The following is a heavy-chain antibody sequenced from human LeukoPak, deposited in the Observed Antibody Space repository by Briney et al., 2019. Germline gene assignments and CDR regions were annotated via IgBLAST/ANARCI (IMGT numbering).Heavy chain of an antibody. Sequence: SETLSLTCTVSDASISGYYWSWIRQPPGKGLEWIGSIHFSGSTSYNPSLKSRVTISVDKSKNQFSLQLSSVTAADTAVYYCASSYSTKWATSHFDYWGQGTLVTVSS. J-gene: IGHJ4*02. V-gene: IGHV4-59*12. D-gene: IGHD2-2*01. CDR3: ASSYSTKWATSHFDY. CDR2: IHFSGST. CDR1: DASISGYY.